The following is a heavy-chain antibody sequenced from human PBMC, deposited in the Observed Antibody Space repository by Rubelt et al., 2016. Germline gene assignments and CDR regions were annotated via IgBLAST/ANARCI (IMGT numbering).Heavy chain of an antibody. V-gene: IGHV1-46*01. CDR1: GYTFTSYY. D-gene: IGHD3/OR15-3a*01. Sequence: QMQLVQSGAEVKKPGASVKVSCKASGYTFTSYYMHWVRQAPGQGLQWMGIMNPSDGSAGYAQKFKGRVTMTRETSTSTAYMELSSLRSEDTAVYYCARSWTNFDYWGQGTLVTVS. J-gene: IGHJ4*02. CDR3: ARSWTNFDY. CDR2: MNPSDGSA.